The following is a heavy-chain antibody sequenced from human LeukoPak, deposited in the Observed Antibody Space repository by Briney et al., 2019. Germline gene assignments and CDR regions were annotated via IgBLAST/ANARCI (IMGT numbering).Heavy chain of an antibody. D-gene: IGHD6-19*01. Sequence: RSQTLSLTCAISGDSVSTNRASWNWIRQSPSKGLQWLGRTYYKSAWYTEYAESMKGRITISPDTPKNQFSLQLNSVTPEDTAVYYCARVSMDDNGSYANWFDPWGQGTLLTVSS. J-gene: IGHJ5*02. CDR1: GDSVSTNRAS. V-gene: IGHV6-1*01. CDR3: ARVSMDDNGSYANWFDP. CDR2: TYYKSAWYT.